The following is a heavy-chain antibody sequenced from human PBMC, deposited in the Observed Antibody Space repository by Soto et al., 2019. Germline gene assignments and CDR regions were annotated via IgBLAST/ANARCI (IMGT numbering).Heavy chain of an antibody. CDR2: IWYDGSNK. D-gene: IGHD3-16*01. CDR1: GFTFSSHD. V-gene: IGHV3-33*01. Sequence: QVQLVESGGGVVQPGRSLRLSCAASGFTFSSHDMHWVRQAPDKGLEWVAVIWYDGSNKYYADSVKGRFTISRDNSNNMLYLEMNSLRVEDTAVYYCARWGNWKVADNWGQGTLVTVSS. CDR3: ARWGNWKVADN. J-gene: IGHJ4*02.